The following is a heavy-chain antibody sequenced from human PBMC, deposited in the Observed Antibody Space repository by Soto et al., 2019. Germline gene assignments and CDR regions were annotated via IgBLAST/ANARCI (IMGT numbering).Heavy chain of an antibody. Sequence: SVKVSCKASGGTFSSYAISWVRQAPGQGLEWMGGIIPIFGTANYAQKFQGRVTITADESTSTAYMELSSLRSEDTAVYYCARDHALRNNKRTTYYYGMDVWDKGTTIIVSS. CDR3: ARDHALRNNKRTTYYYGMDV. J-gene: IGHJ6*04. D-gene: IGHD1-1*01. V-gene: IGHV1-69*13. CDR1: GGTFSSYA. CDR2: IIPIFGTA.